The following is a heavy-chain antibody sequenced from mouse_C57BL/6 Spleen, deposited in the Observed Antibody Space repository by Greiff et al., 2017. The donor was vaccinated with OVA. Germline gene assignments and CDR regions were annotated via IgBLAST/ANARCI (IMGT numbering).Heavy chain of an antibody. CDR3: ASKDYYGSSYKDYFDY. J-gene: IGHJ2*01. CDR1: GFNIKNTY. Sequence: VQLKESVAELVRPGASVKLSCTASGFNIKNTYMHWVKQRPEQGLEWIGRIDPANGNTKYAPKFQGKATITADTSSNTAYLQLSSLTSEDTAIYYCASKDYYGSSYKDYFDYWGQGTTLTVSS. D-gene: IGHD1-1*01. CDR2: IDPANGNT. V-gene: IGHV14-3*01.